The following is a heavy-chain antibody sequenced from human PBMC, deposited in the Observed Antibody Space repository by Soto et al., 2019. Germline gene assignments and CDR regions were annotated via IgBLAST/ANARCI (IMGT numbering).Heavy chain of an antibody. Sequence: QVQLVESGGGVVQPGRSLRLSCAASGFTFSSYGMHWVRQAPGKGLEWVAVIWYDGSNKYYADSVKGRFTISRDNSKNTRYLQMNSRRAEDTAVYYCARGGPLYYYYYGMDVWGQGTTVTVSS. CDR2: IWYDGSNK. D-gene: IGHD3-16*01. CDR3: ARGGPLYYYYYGMDV. CDR1: GFTFSSYG. V-gene: IGHV3-33*01. J-gene: IGHJ6*02.